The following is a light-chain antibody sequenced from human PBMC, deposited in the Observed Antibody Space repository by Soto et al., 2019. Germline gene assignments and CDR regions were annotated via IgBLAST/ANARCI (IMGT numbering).Light chain of an antibody. V-gene: IGKV3-11*01. Sequence: EIELTQSPATLSLSPGETATLSCRASQNVDKFLAWYQQRPGQPPRLLIFDSSNRATGVPVRFSGSGSGTVFTLTIGSLEPEDFAVYHCQQYGSLSWTFGQGTKVDIK. CDR1: QNVDKF. CDR3: QQYGSLSWT. J-gene: IGKJ1*01. CDR2: DSS.